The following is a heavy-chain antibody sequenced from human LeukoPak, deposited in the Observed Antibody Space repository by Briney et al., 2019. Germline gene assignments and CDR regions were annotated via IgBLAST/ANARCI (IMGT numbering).Heavy chain of an antibody. CDR3: AREGSGRYYYGLDV. J-gene: IGHJ6*02. V-gene: IGHV4-59*01. CDR1: GGSISNYY. D-gene: IGHD2-15*01. CDR2: VYYSGST. Sequence: PSETLSLTCTVSGGSISNYYWGWIRQPPGKGLEWIGYVYYSGSTNYNPSLKSRVTISVDTSKNQFSLKLSSVTAADTAVYYCAREGSGRYYYGLDVWGQGTTVTVSS.